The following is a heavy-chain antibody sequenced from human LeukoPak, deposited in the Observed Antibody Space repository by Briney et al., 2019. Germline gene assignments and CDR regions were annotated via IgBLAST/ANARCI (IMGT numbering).Heavy chain of an antibody. Sequence: PGGSLRLSCAASGFTYSSYWMHWVRQAPGKGLEWVSSISSSSSYIYYADSVKGRFTISRDNAKNSLYLQMNSLRAEDTAVYYCARTPGTTRPHYFDYWGQGTLVTVSS. D-gene: IGHD1-1*01. V-gene: IGHV3-21*01. CDR1: GFTYSSYW. J-gene: IGHJ4*02. CDR3: ARTPGTTRPHYFDY. CDR2: ISSSSSYI.